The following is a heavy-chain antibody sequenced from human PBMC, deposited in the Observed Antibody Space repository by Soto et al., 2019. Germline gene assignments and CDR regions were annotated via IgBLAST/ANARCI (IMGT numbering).Heavy chain of an antibody. CDR2: IIPILGIA. V-gene: IGHV1-69*02. J-gene: IGHJ4*02. CDR3: AGLKCARQKCPPGLERPVDY. CDR1: GGTFSSYT. D-gene: IGHD1-1*01. Sequence: ASVKVSCKASGGTFSSYTISWVRQAPGQGLEWMGRIIPILGIANYAQKFQGRVTITADKSTSTAYMELSSLRSEDTAVYYCAGLKCARQKCPPGLERPVDYWGQGTLVTVSS.